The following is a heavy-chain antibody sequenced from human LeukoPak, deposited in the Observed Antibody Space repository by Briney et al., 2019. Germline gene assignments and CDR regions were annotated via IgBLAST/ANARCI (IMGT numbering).Heavy chain of an antibody. D-gene: IGHD3-3*01. CDR2: IYYSRGT. J-gene: IGHJ6*03. CDR1: GGSITTYY. CDR3: ARQSAADYDFWSASHYYHYYMDV. Sequence: PSETLSLTCTVSGGSITTYYWSWIRQPPGKGLEWIGHIYYSRGTMYNPSLKSRVTISIDTSKRQLSLKVNSVTATDTAVYYCARQSAADYDFWSASHYYHYYMDVWGKGTTVTVSS. V-gene: IGHV4-59*08.